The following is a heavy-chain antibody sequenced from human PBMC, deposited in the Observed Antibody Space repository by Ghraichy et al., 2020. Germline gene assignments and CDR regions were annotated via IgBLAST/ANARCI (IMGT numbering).Heavy chain of an antibody. CDR1: AGSFSSGSPY. D-gene: IGHD6-19*01. Sequence: SETLSLTCSVSAGSFSSGSPYWSWIRQPAGKGLEWIGRISTSGSTYYNPSLKGRVTISMDPSKNQFSLNLNSMTAADTAVYYCARNQWLADDVFNIWGQGAMVTVSS. V-gene: IGHV4-61*02. CDR2: ISTSGST. J-gene: IGHJ3*02. CDR3: ARNQWLADDVFNI.